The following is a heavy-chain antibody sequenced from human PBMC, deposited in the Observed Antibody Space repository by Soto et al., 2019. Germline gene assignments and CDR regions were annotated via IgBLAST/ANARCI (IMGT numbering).Heavy chain of an antibody. J-gene: IGHJ4*02. Sequence: EVQLVETGGGLIQPGGSLRLSCAASGFSVRTNYMSWVRQAPGKGLDWVSVFESGGSIYYADSVKGRFIISRDYAKNTVDLQMNSLRVEDTAVYYCARAGVTPHFFDYWGQVTLVTVSS. CDR2: FESGGSI. D-gene: IGHD3-3*02. CDR3: ARAGVTPHFFDY. CDR1: GFSVRTNY. V-gene: IGHV3-53*02.